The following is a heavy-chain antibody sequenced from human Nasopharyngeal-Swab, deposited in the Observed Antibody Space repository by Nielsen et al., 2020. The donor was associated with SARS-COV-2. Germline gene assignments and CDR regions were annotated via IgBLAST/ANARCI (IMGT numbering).Heavy chain of an antibody. J-gene: IGHJ4*02. CDR1: GFTFSSYA. CDR3: AKDYVPYTLKGFQDY. V-gene: IGHV3-23*01. Sequence: GESLKISCAASGFTFSSYAVSWVRQAPGKGLEWVSAISGSGGSTYYADSVKGRFTISRDNSKNTLYLQMNSLRAEDTAVYYCAKDYVPYTLKGFQDYWGQGTLVTVSS. D-gene: IGHD3-16*01. CDR2: ISGSGGST.